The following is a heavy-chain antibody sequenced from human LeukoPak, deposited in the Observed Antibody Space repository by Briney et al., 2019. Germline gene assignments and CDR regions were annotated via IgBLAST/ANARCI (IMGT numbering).Heavy chain of an antibody. CDR1: GYSFTSYD. V-gene: IGHV1-8*01. Sequence: ASVKVSCTASGYSFTSYDIDWVREGTGQGLEWMGWMNPNSGNTGYAEKLQGRVTMTRNTSISTAYMELSSLRSEDTAVYYCARANYGSGSYHPYYYMDVWGQGTTVTVSS. CDR3: ARANYGSGSYHPYYYMDV. CDR2: MNPNSGNT. J-gene: IGHJ6*03. D-gene: IGHD3-10*01.